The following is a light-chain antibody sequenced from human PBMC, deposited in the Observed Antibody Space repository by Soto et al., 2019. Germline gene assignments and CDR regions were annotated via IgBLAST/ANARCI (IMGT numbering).Light chain of an antibody. CDR2: AAS. Sequence: DIQMTQSPSSLSASIGDRVTITCRASQSISSYLNWYQQKPGKAPKLLIYAASSLQSGLPSRFSGSGSATDFTLTINSRQPEHFATCYCLQRYCTPRAFDPGPKVYI. CDR3: LQRYCTPRA. CDR1: QSISSY. V-gene: IGKV1-39*01. J-gene: IGKJ3*01.